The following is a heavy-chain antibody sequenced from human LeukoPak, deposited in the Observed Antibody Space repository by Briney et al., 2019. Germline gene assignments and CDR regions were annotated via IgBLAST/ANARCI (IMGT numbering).Heavy chain of an antibody. D-gene: IGHD3-3*01. Sequence: PGGSLRLSCAAPGFTFSSYWMSWVRQAPGKGLEWVANIKQDGSEKYYVDSVEGRFTISRDKAKNSLYLHMNSLRAEDTAVYYCARQETDVLRFLEWLGGDYYYGMDVWGQGTTVTVSS. CDR3: ARQETDVLRFLEWLGGDYYYGMDV. V-gene: IGHV3-7*01. CDR2: IKQDGSEK. J-gene: IGHJ6*02. CDR1: GFTFSSYW.